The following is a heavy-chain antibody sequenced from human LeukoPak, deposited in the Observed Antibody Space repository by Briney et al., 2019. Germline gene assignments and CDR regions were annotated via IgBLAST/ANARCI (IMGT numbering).Heavy chain of an antibody. CDR2: IRYDGSNE. Sequence: GGSLRLSCAASGFTFSSYGMHWVRQAPGKGLEWVSFIRYDGSNEYYADSVRGRFTISRDNSKNTLYLQMNSLRAEDTAVYYCARDPNPDSSGYYSWGQGTLVTVSS. V-gene: IGHV3-30*02. D-gene: IGHD3-22*01. CDR3: ARDPNPDSSGYYS. J-gene: IGHJ4*02. CDR1: GFTFSSYG.